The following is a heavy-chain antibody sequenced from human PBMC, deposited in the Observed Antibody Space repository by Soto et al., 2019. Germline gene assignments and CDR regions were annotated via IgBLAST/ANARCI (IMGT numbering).Heavy chain of an antibody. D-gene: IGHD3-3*01. CDR1: GFTFSSYG. Sequence: RGSLRLPCAASGFTFSSYGMHWVRQAPGKGLEWVAVISYDGSNKYYADSVKGRFTISRDNSKNTLYLQMNSLRAEDTDVYYCAKDIKYLLGGGYYDFGMDVWGHGTTVTGS. J-gene: IGHJ6*02. CDR2: ISYDGSNK. V-gene: IGHV3-30*18. CDR3: AKDIKYLLGGGYYDFGMDV.